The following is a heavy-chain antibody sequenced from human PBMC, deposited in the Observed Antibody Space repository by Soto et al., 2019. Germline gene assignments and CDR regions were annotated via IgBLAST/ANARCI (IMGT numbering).Heavy chain of an antibody. CDR1: GGSFSGYY. V-gene: IGHV4-34*01. D-gene: IGHD3-9*01. Sequence: SETLSLTCAVYGGSFSGYYWSWIRQPPGKGLEWIGEINHSGSTNYNPSLKSRVTISVDTSKNQFSLKLSSVTAADTAVYYCARSGGILRYFDWLLPGMDVWGQGTTVTVS. CDR2: INHSGST. CDR3: ARSGGILRYFDWLLPGMDV. J-gene: IGHJ6*02.